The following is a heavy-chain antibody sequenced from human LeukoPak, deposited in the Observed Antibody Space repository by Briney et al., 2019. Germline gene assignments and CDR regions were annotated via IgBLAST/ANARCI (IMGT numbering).Heavy chain of an antibody. V-gene: IGHV1-69*04. CDR2: IIPILGIA. CDR1: GGTFSSYA. Sequence: GSSVKVSCKASGGTFSSYAISWVRQAPGQGLEWMGRIIPILGIANYAQKFQGRVTITADKSTSTAYMELSSLRSEDTAVYYCARGMAAGGHRFDPWGQGTLVTVSS. J-gene: IGHJ5*02. D-gene: IGHD6-13*01. CDR3: ARGMAAGGHRFDP.